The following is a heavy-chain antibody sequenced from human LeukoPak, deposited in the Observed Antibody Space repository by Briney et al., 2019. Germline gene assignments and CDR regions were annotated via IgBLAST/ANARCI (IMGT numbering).Heavy chain of an antibody. Sequence: PSETLSLTCAVYGGSFSGYYWSWIRQPPGKGLKWIGEINHSGSTNYNPSLKSRVTISVDTSKNQFSLKLSSVTAADTAVYYCARSGYSSGWYLNKDYYYYYGMDVWGQGTTVTVSS. D-gene: IGHD6-19*01. V-gene: IGHV4-34*01. J-gene: IGHJ6*02. CDR2: INHSGST. CDR3: ARSGYSSGWYLNKDYYYYYGMDV. CDR1: GGSFSGYY.